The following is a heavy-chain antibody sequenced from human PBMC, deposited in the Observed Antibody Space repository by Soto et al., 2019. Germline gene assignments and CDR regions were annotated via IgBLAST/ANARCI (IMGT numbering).Heavy chain of an antibody. D-gene: IGHD7-27*01. Sequence: QVQLVESGGGVVQPGRSLRLSCAATGVTFSSYGMHWVRQAPGKGLEWVAVIWYDGSNKYYADSVKGRFTISRDNSKNTLYLQMNSLRAEDTAVYYCARERGSGGMDVWGQGTTVSVSS. CDR1: GVTFSSYG. J-gene: IGHJ6*02. CDR2: IWYDGSNK. CDR3: ARERGSGGMDV. V-gene: IGHV3-33*01.